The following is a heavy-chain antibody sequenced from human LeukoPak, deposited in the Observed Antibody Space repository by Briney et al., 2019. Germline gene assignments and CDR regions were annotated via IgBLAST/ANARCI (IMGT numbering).Heavy chain of an antibody. CDR3: ARDYYGSGSYTRFDP. CDR2: ISSSGGTI. J-gene: IGHJ5*02. Sequence: NPGGSLRLSCAASGFTFSDYYMSWIRQAPGKGLEWVSYISSSGGTIYYADSVKGRFTISRDNAKNSLYLQMNSLRAEDTAVYYCARDYYGSGSYTRFDPWGQGTLVTVSS. V-gene: IGHV3-11*04. CDR1: GFTFSDYY. D-gene: IGHD3-10*01.